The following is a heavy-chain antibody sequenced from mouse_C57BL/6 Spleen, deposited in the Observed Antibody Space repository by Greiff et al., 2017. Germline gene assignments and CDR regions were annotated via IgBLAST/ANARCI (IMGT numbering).Heavy chain of an antibody. J-gene: IGHJ2*01. CDR2: INPNNGGT. V-gene: IGHV1-18*01. CDR3: AREHGYSYYFDY. CDR1: GYTFTDYN. D-gene: IGHD2-3*01. Sequence: EVQGVESGPELVKPGASVKIPCKASGYTFTDYNMDWVKQSHGKSLEWIGDINPNNGGTIYNQKFKGKATLTVDKSSSTAYMELRSLTSEDTAVYYCAREHGYSYYFDYWGQGTTLTVSS.